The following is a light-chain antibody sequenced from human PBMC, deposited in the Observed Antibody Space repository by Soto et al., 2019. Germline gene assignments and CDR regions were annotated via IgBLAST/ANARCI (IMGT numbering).Light chain of an antibody. V-gene: IGKV3-20*01. CDR2: GAS. J-gene: IGKJ2*01. Sequence: ENLLTQSLGTLSLSPGERATLSCRASQSVTSSQLAWYQQRPGQAPRLLIYGASTRAAGIPYRFSGSGSGTDFTLTISRLEPEDFAVYYCQQYGSSTGYTFGQGTKVDIK. CDR3: QQYGSSTGYT. CDR1: QSVTSSQ.